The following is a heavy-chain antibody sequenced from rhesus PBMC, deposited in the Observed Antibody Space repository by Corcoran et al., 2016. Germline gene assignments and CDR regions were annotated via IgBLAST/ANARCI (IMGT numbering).Heavy chain of an antibody. CDR2: VDPSDSDT. Sequence: EVQLVQSGAEVKRPGESLKISCKTSGYSFTSYWISWVRQMPGKGLEWMGAVDPSDSDTRYNPSFQGQVTVSAEKSSSTAYLQCSRLRASDTATYYCAKDRNWNYGLDSWGQGVVVTVSS. CDR1: GYSFTSYW. V-gene: IGHV5-20*01. D-gene: IGHD1-26*01. CDR3: AKDRNWNYGLDS. J-gene: IGHJ6*01.